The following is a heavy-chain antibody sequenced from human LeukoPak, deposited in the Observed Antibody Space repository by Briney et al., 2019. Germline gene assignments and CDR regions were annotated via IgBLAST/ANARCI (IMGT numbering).Heavy chain of an antibody. J-gene: IGHJ4*02. CDR1: GGSISSYY. Sequence: KPSETLSLTCTVSGGSISSYYWSWIRQPPGKGLEWIGYIYYSGSIKYNPSLKSRVTMSVDTSKNQFSLKLSSVTAADTAIYYCARENPSGYYNRPIDYWGQGTLVTVSS. D-gene: IGHD3-22*01. CDR3: ARENPSGYYNRPIDY. V-gene: IGHV4-59*01. CDR2: IYYSGSI.